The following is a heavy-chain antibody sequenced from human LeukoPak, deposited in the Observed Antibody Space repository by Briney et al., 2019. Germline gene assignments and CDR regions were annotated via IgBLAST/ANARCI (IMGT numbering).Heavy chain of an antibody. CDR1: GFSFSSYG. CDR2: IWYDGSKK. V-gene: IGHV3-33*01. D-gene: IGHD2-21*02. J-gene: IGHJ6*02. CDR3: ARDGYCGGDCYYSYYYGMDV. Sequence: GGSLRLSCAASGFSFSSYGMHWVRQAPGKGLEWVAVIWYDGSKKYYADSVKGRFIISRDNSRNTLYLQMNSLRVEDTAVYYCARDGYCGGDCYYSYYYGMDVWGQGTTVTVSS.